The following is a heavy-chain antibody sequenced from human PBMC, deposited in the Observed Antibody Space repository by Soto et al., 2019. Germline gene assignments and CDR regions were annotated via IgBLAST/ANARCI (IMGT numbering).Heavy chain of an antibody. CDR1: GGSIMNNY. CDR3: AILAPSTTAAIVDH. Sequence: QVQLQESGPGLVKPSETLSLTCTVSGGSIMNNYWSWIRQTPGRGLEWIGYIYYTGSTNYDPSFKCRVNISLDTSKNQFSLKLISVTASDTAVYYCAILAPSTTAAIVDHWCEGTLVNLSS. D-gene: IGHD2-2*02. J-gene: IGHJ4*02. V-gene: IGHV4-59*08. CDR2: IYYTGST.